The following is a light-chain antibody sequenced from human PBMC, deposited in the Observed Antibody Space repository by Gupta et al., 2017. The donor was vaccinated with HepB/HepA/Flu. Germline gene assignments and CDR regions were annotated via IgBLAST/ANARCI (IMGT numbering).Light chain of an antibody. Sequence: SYVLTQPPSVSVAPGKTATITCGGNNIESKSVQWYQQKPGQAPMLVVYDDNDRPSRIPERFSGSNSGNTATLTISRVEAGDEADYYCQVWDSSRDHWVFGGGTRLAVL. CDR3: QVWDSSRDHWV. V-gene: IGLV3-21*03. J-gene: IGLJ2*01. CDR2: DDN. CDR1: NIESKS.